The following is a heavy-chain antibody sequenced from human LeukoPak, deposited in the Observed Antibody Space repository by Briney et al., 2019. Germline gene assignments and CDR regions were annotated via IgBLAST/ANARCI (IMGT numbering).Heavy chain of an antibody. CDR1: GGTFSSYA. J-gene: IGHJ4*02. CDR3: ARGVLGPQLWLQVGFDY. V-gene: IGHV1-69*05. Sequence: SVTVSFTASGGTFSSYAISWVRQAPGQGLEWMGGIIPIFGTANYAQKFQGRVTITTDESTSTAYMELSSLRSEDTAVYYCARGVLGPQLWLQVGFDYWGQGTLVTVSS. D-gene: IGHD5-18*01. CDR2: IIPIFGTA.